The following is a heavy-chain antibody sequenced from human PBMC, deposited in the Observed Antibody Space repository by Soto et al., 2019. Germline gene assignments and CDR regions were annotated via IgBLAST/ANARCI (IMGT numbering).Heavy chain of an antibody. CDR1: GGSISSGGYY. CDR2: IYYSGST. V-gene: IGHV4-31*03. J-gene: IGHJ5*02. Sequence: SETLSLTCTVSGGSISSGGYYWSWIRQHPGKGLEWIGYIYYSGSTYYNPSLKSRVTISVDTSKNQFSLKLSSVTAADTAVYYCARDIGRMDYIWFDPWGQGTLVTVSS. CDR3: ARDIGRMDYIWFDP. D-gene: IGHD2-15*01.